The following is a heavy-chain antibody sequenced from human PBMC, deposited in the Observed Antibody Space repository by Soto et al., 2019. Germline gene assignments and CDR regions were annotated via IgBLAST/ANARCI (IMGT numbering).Heavy chain of an antibody. D-gene: IGHD2-2*01. V-gene: IGHV1-69*13. CDR2: IIPIFGTA. CDR1: GGTFSSYA. Sequence: SVKVSCKASGGTFSSYAISWVRQAPGQGLEWMGGIIPIFGTANYAQKFQGRVTIIADESTSTAYMELSSLRSEDTAVYYCARAKIVVVPAAPKWAFDIWGQGTMVTVSS. J-gene: IGHJ3*02. CDR3: ARAKIVVVPAAPKWAFDI.